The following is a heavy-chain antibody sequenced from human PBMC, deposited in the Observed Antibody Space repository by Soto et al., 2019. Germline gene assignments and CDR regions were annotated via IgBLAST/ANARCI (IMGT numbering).Heavy chain of an antibody. CDR1: GFTFSSYA. CDR3: ASAGRNYYYYGQSV. CDR2: ISGSGGST. J-gene: IGHJ6*02. V-gene: IGHV3-23*01. Sequence: GGSLRLSCAASGFTFSSYAMSWFRQAPGKGLEWVSAISGSGGSTYYADSVKGRFTISRDNSKNTLYLQMNSLRAEDTAVYYCASAGRNYYYYGQSVCGQGSTVTVSS.